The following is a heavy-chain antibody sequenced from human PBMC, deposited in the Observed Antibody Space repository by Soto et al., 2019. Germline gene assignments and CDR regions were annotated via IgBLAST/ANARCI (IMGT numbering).Heavy chain of an antibody. J-gene: IGHJ6*03. Sequence: QVQLVQSGAEVKKPGASVKVSCKTSGDSFSAFYLHWVRQAPGQGLEWLGWINPNGGATKYAQKFRGRVAMTSDTSIRTAYLELSSLRPDDTAIYYCARESGGATATLDYYYFYMDVWGKGTTVTVSS. CDR1: GDSFSAFY. V-gene: IGHV1-2*02. D-gene: IGHD5-12*01. CDR2: INPNGGAT. CDR3: ARESGGATATLDYYYFYMDV.